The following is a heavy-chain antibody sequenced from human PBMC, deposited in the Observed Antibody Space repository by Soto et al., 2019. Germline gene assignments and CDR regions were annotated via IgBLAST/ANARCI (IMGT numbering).Heavy chain of an antibody. CDR1: GFTFSDYY. D-gene: IGHD3-22*01. CDR3: ARALYDSSGYPYYFDY. Sequence: GGSLRLSCAASGFTFSDYYMSWIRQAPGKGLEWVSYISSSGSTIYYADSVKGRFTISRDNAKNSLYLQMNSLRAEDTAVYYWARALYDSSGYPYYFDYWGQGTLVTVSS. J-gene: IGHJ4*02. V-gene: IGHV3-11*01. CDR2: ISSSGSTI.